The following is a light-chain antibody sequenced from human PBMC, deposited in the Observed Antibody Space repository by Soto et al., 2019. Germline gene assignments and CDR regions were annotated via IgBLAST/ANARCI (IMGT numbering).Light chain of an antibody. J-gene: IGKJ1*01. CDR3: QQYGTSPRT. CDR1: QSIGGNF. Sequence: EIVLTQSPGTLSLSPVEGATLSCRASQSIGGNFLAWYQQRRGQAPRLLIYGASSWATGIPDRFSGSGSGTDFTLTISRLEPEDFAVYYCQQYGTSPRTCGQGTKGDIK. V-gene: IGKV3-20*01. CDR2: GAS.